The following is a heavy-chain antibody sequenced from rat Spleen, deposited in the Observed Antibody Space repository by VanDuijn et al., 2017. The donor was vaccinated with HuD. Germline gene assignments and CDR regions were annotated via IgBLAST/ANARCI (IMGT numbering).Heavy chain of an antibody. CDR2: ISYDGTAT. J-gene: IGHJ2*01. CDR3: ARHRSYYSSYVYAFNY. D-gene: IGHD1-2*01. V-gene: IGHV5-25*01. Sequence: EVQLVESGGGLVQPGRSMKLSCAASGLSFSNYDMAWVRQAPTKGLEWVASISYDGTATYYRDSVKGRFTLSRDNAKNTLYLQMDSLRSEDTATYYCARHRSYYSSYVYAFNYWGQGVMVTVSS. CDR1: GLSFSNYD.